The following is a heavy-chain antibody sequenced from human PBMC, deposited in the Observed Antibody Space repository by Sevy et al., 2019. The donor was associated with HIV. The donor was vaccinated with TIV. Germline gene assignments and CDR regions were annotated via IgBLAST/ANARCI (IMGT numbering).Heavy chain of an antibody. V-gene: IGHV1-24*01. CDR1: GYTLTELS. J-gene: IGHJ4*02. CDR2: FDPEDGET. D-gene: IGHD3-22*01. Sequence: ASVKVSCKVSGYTLTELSMHWVRQAPGKGLEWMGGFDPEDGETIYAEKFQGRVTMTEDTSTDTAYMELSSLRSEDTAVYYCATPYDSSGYVFDYWGQGTLVTVSS. CDR3: ATPYDSSGYVFDY.